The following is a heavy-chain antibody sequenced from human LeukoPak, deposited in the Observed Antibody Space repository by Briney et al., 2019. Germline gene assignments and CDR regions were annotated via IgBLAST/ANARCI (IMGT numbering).Heavy chain of an antibody. CDR3: ARDGLLWFGELLATTFDY. D-gene: IGHD3-10*01. J-gene: IGHJ4*02. Sequence: PGGSLRLSCAASGFTFSSYAMSWVRQAPGKGLEWVSAISGSGGSTYYADSVKGRFTISRDNSKNTLYLQMNSLRAEDTAVYYCARDGLLWFGELLATTFDYWGQGTLVTVSS. CDR2: ISGSGGST. CDR1: GFTFSSYA. V-gene: IGHV3-23*01.